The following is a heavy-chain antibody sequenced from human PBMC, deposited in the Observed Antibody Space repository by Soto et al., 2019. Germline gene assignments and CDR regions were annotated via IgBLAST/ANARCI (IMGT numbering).Heavy chain of an antibody. J-gene: IGHJ6*02. CDR1: GYTFTSYG. CDR2: INAGNGNT. CDR3: ASNLLTPYSSSTDYYYGMDV. Sequence: ASVTVSCKASGYTFTSYGISWVRQAPGQRLEWMGWINAGNGNTKYSRKFQGRVTITRDTSASTAYMELSSLRSEDTAVYYCASNLLTPYSSSTDYYYGMDVWGQGTTGTV. V-gene: IGHV1-3*01. D-gene: IGHD6-6*01.